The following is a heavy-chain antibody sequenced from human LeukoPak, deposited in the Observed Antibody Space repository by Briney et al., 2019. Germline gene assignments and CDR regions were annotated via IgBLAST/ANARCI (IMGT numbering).Heavy chain of an antibody. D-gene: IGHD6-13*01. CDR3: ARGSVSSWYKNWFLT. CDR1: LYTFSGYY. J-gene: IGHJ4*02. V-gene: IGHV1-2*02. CDR2: INPSSGGT. Sequence: ASVKVSCKASLYTFSGYYVHWVRQAPGQGLEWMGWINPSSGGTKYPQNFQGRVTMTSDTSISTAYMELSSLTSDDSAVYYCARGSVSSWYKNWFLTRGRGNLVTVSS.